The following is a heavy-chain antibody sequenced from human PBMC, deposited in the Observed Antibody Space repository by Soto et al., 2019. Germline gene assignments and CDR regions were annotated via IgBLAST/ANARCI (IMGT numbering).Heavy chain of an antibody. CDR3: ASPVGAADYFYYAMDV. CDR1: GGTFNGYA. CDR2: IIPIFDTA. J-gene: IGHJ6*02. Sequence: QVQLVQSGAEVKRPGSSVKVSCKASGGTFNGYAIAWLRQAPGQGLEWMGGIIPIFDTANYAQKFQGRITIXXDESTSTAYMELSSLRSEDTAVYFCASPVGAADYFYYAMDVWGQGTTVTVSS. D-gene: IGHD2-15*01. V-gene: IGHV1-69*05.